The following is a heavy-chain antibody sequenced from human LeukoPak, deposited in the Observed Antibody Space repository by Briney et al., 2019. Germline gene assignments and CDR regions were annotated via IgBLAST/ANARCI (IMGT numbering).Heavy chain of an antibody. J-gene: IGHJ4*02. D-gene: IGHD6-6*01. CDR2: ISSSSSYI. V-gene: IGHV3-21*01. Sequence: PGGSLRLSCAASGFTFSSYSMNWVRQAPGKGLEWVSSISSSSSYIYYADSVKGRFTISRDNAKNSLYLQMNSLRAEDTAVYYCAREGSSSDNNFDYWGQGTLVTVSS. CDR1: GFTFSSYS. CDR3: AREGSSSDNNFDY.